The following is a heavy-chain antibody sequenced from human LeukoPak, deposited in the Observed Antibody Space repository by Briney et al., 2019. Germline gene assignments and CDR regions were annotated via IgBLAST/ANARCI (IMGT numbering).Heavy chain of an antibody. Sequence: GKSLKISCKGSGYKLTNYWIGWVRQMPGKGLEWMGIIYPGDSETKYSPSFQGQVTISADYSTSTAYLHWSSLKPSDTAIYYCARRAEAPDYWGRGTLVIVTS. V-gene: IGHV5-51*01. CDR1: GYKLTNYW. CDR2: IYPGDSET. J-gene: IGHJ4*02. CDR3: ARRAEAPDY.